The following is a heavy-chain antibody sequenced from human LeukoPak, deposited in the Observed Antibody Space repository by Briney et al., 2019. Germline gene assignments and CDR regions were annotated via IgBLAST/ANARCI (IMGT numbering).Heavy chain of an antibody. CDR1: GFSFSSYA. CDR2: ISYSGGST. CDR3: AKARRYTTVDAFDI. V-gene: IGHV3-23*01. Sequence: GGSLRLSCAASGFSFSSYAMSWVRQAPGKGLEWVSAISYSGGSTYYADSVKGRFTISRDNSKSTLYLQMNSLRAEDTAVYYCAKARRYTTVDAFDIWGQGTLVTVSS. D-gene: IGHD1-1*01. J-gene: IGHJ3*02.